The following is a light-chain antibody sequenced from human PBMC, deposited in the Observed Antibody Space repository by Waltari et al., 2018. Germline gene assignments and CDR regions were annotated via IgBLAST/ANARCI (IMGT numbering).Light chain of an antibody. CDR3: QQYNDWPPRYT. J-gene: IGKJ2*01. Sequence: EVVMTQSPATLPVSPGERATLSCRASQSVSSNLAWYQQKPGQAPRLLIYGASTRATGIPARFSGSGSGTEFTLTISSLQSEDFGVYYCQQYNDWPPRYTFGQGTKLEIK. CDR1: QSVSSN. V-gene: IGKV3-15*01. CDR2: GAS.